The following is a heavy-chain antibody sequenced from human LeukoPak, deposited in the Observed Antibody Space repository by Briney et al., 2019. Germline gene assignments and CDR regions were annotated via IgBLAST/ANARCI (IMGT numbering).Heavy chain of an antibody. J-gene: IGHJ4*02. Sequence: GECLKSSCKGSGYSFTSYWIGWVRQMPGKGLEWMGIIYPGDADTRYSPSFQGQVTISADKSISTAYLQWSSLKASDNAMYYCARFLGYCSGGSCYMGASFDYWGQGTLVTVSS. CDR1: GYSFTSYW. CDR2: IYPGDADT. V-gene: IGHV5-51*01. CDR3: ARFLGYCSGGSCYMGASFDY. D-gene: IGHD2-15*01.